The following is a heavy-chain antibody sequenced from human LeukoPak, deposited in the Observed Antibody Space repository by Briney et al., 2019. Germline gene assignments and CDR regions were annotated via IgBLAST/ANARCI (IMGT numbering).Heavy chain of an antibody. Sequence: GGSLRLSCAASGFTFSSYGMHWVRQAPGKGLEWVAVISYDGSNKYYADSVKGRFTISRDNSKNTLYLQMNSLRAEDTAVYYCAKSWELDFYYFDYWGQGTLVTVSS. CDR1: GFTFSSYG. D-gene: IGHD1-26*01. V-gene: IGHV3-30*18. J-gene: IGHJ4*02. CDR3: AKSWELDFYYFDY. CDR2: ISYDGSNK.